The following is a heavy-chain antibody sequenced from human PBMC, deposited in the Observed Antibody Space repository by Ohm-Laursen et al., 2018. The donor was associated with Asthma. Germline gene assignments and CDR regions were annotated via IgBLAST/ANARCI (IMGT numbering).Heavy chain of an antibody. CDR3: ARDRSVSTFGGVIVTYYFDY. V-gene: IGHV1-3*01. CDR2: INAGNGNT. CDR1: GCTLTRYG. Sequence: AATVKACKASGCTLTRYGMHWVREAAGQRIEWMGWINAGNGNTKYSQKFQGRVTITRDTSASTAYMELSSLRSEDTAMYYCARDRSVSTFGGVIVTYYFDYWGQGTLVTVFS. D-gene: IGHD3-16*02. J-gene: IGHJ4*02.